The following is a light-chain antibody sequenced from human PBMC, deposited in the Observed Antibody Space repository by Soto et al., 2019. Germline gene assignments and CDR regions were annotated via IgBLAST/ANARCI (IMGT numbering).Light chain of an antibody. CDR2: EIS. CDR1: TSDVGSYNV. J-gene: IGLJ1*01. CDR3: CSYAGATMYV. V-gene: IGLV2-23*02. Sequence: QSGRTQPASGSGSPGRSITISCTGTTSDVGSYNVVSWYQQYPGKAPKLIIYEISKRPSGVSNRFSGSKSGNTASLTISGLQAEDEADYYCCSYAGATMYVFGTFTNDT.